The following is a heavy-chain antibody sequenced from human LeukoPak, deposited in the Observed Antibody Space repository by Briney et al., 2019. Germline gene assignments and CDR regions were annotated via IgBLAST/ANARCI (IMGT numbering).Heavy chain of an antibody. CDR3: ESSVLWFGEPQDY. CDR1: GFTFSSYG. CDR2: ISYDGSNK. V-gene: IGHV3-30*03. Sequence: PGGSLRLSCAASGFTFSSYGMHWVRQAPGKGLEWGAVISYDGSNKYYADSVKGRFTISRDNSKNTLHLQMNSLRAEDTAVYYCESSVLWFGEPQDYWGQGTLVTVSS. D-gene: IGHD3-10*01. J-gene: IGHJ4*02.